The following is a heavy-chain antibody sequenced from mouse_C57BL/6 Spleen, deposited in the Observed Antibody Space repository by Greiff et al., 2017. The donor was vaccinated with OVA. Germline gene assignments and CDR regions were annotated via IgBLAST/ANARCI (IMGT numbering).Heavy chain of an antibody. J-gene: IGHJ3*01. CDR2: ISSGSSTI. V-gene: IGHV5-17*01. D-gene: IGHD2-4*01. CDR1: GFTFSDYG. Sequence: EVKLMESGGGLVKPGGSLKLSCAASGFTFSDYGMHWVRQAPEKGLEWVAYISSGSSTIYYADTVKGRFTISRDNAKNTLFLQMTSLRSEDTAMDYCARNDYDEAWFAYWGQGTLVTVSA. CDR3: ARNDYDEAWFAY.